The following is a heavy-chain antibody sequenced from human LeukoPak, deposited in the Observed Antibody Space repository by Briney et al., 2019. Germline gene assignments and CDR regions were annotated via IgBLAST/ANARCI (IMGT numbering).Heavy chain of an antibody. D-gene: IGHD4-17*01. CDR2: IYPGDSDT. Sequence: HGESLKISCKGSGYSFSTYWIAWVRQMPGKGLEWMGIIYPGDSDTRYSPSFQGQVTISADKSINTAYLQWSSLKASDTATYYCARLSYDDSSLDFWGQGTLVTVSS. V-gene: IGHV5-51*01. CDR3: ARLSYDDSSLDF. CDR1: GYSFSTYW. J-gene: IGHJ4*02.